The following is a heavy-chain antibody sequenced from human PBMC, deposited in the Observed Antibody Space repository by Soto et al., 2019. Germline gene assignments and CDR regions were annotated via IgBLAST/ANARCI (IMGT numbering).Heavy chain of an antibody. D-gene: IGHD6-19*01. J-gene: IGHJ4*02. CDR3: ARLGSSGWYQGSYFDY. V-gene: IGHV4-39*01. CDR2: ILYSGST. Sequence: QLQLQESGPGLVKPSETLSLTCIVSCGSITRNNHYWGWIRQSPGKGLEWIGSILYSGSTNYNPSLKRRVTLSVETSKNQVSLKMSSVTAADTALYYCARLGSSGWYQGSYFDYWGQGTLVTVSS. CDR1: CGSITRNNHY.